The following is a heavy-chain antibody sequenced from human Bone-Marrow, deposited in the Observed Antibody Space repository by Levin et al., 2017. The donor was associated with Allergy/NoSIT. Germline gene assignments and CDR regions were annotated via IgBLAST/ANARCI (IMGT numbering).Heavy chain of an antibody. CDR1: GFTFSSYS. V-gene: IGHV3-21*01. CDR3: ARRDGYNAHAFDI. J-gene: IGHJ3*02. CDR2: ISRSSTYT. D-gene: IGHD5-24*01. Sequence: AGGSLRLSCAASGFTFSSYSMIWVRQAPGKGLEWVSFISRSSTYTYYADSVKGRFTISRDNAKNSLYLQMNSLRAEDTAVYYCARRDGYNAHAFDIWGQGTMVTVSS.